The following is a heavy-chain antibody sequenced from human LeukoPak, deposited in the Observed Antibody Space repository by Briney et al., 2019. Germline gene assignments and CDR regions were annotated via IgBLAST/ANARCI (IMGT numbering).Heavy chain of an antibody. V-gene: IGHV3-23*01. CDR2: VSGGGGST. J-gene: IGHJ4*02. CDR1: GFIFSSYA. CDR3: ARSGGLQKFDY. D-gene: IGHD4-11*01. Sequence: GGSLRLSCAASGFIFSSYAMSWVRQAPGKGLEWVSSVSGGGGSTYYADSVKGRFTISRDTSKNTLYLQMNSLRAEDTAVYYCARSGGLQKFDYWGRGTLVTVSS.